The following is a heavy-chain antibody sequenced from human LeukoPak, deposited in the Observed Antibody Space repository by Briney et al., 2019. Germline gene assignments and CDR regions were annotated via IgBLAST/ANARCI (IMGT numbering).Heavy chain of an antibody. CDR1: GFTFSNYV. CDR2: ISGSGGST. J-gene: IGHJ6*03. D-gene: IGHD5/OR15-5a*01. Sequence: WGSLRLSCAASGFTFSNYVRSWVRQAPGKGLEWVSAISGSGGSTYYADSVKGRFTISRGNSKNTLYLQMNSLRAEDTAVYYCAKDQGLPGYYYYMGVWGKGTTVTVSS. CDR3: AKDQGLPGYYYYMGV. V-gene: IGHV3-23*01.